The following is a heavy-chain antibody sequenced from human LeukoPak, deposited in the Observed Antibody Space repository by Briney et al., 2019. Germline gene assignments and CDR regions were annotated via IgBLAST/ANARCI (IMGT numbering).Heavy chain of an antibody. V-gene: IGHV6-1*01. Sequence: SQTLSLTCAISGDSVSSNSAAWNWIRQSPSRGLEWLGRTYYRSKWYNDYAVSVKSRITINPDTSKNQFSLQLNSVTPEDTAVYYCARDTLMGLAADRWPNWFDPWSQGTLVTVSS. CDR3: ARDTLMGLAADRWPNWFDP. CDR2: TYYRSKWYN. CDR1: GDSVSSNSAA. J-gene: IGHJ5*02. D-gene: IGHD6-13*01.